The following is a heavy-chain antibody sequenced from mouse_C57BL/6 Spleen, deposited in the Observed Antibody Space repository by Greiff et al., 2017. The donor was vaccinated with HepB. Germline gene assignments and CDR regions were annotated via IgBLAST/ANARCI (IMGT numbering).Heavy chain of an antibody. J-gene: IGHJ2*01. CDR1: GYSITSGYY. CDR3: ARDPAFITTVVATRDY. Sequence: EVQLQESGPGLVKPSQSLSLTCSVTGYSITSGYYWNWIRQFPGNKLEWMGYISYDGSNNYNPSLKNRISITRDTSKNQFFLKLNSVTTEDTATYHCARDPAFITTVVATRDYGGQGTTLTVSS. V-gene: IGHV3-6*01. CDR2: ISYDGSN. D-gene: IGHD1-1*01.